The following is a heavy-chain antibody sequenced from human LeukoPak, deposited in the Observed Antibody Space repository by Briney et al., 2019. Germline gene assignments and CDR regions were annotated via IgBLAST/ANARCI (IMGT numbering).Heavy chain of an antibody. J-gene: IGHJ4*02. CDR3: ARVSYQEGVDY. CDR1: GGSINGGNYY. CDR2: ISPSGST. V-gene: IGHV4-61*02. D-gene: IGHD2-2*01. Sequence: SQTLPLTCTVSGGSINGGNYYWTWLRQPAGKGLEWIGRISPSGSTNHNPSLTSRVTISVDTSKNQFSLKLNFVTAADTAVYYCARVSYQEGVDYWGQGTLVTVSS.